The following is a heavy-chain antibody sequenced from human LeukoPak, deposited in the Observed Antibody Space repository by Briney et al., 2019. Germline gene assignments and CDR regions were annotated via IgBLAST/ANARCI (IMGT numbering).Heavy chain of an antibody. CDR1: GGTFSSYA. V-gene: IGHV1-69*06. CDR3: ARGGDYGGILVPHYFDY. J-gene: IGHJ4*02. CDR2: IIPIFGTA. Sequence: ASVKVSCKASGGTFSSYAISWVRQAPGQGLEWMGGIIPIFGTANYAQKFQGRVTIAADKSTSTAYMELSSLRSEDTAVYYCARGGDYGGILVPHYFDYWGQGTLVTVSS. D-gene: IGHD4-23*01.